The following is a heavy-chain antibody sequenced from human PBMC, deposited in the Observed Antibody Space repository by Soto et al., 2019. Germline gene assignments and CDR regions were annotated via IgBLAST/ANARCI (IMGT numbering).Heavy chain of an antibody. V-gene: IGHV3-33*01. CDR2: IWFDGTKK. D-gene: IGHD3-3*01. Sequence: GGSLRLSCSASGFTFSTYGMHWVRQAPGKGLEWVAVIWFDGTKKYYADSVNGRFTISRGNSKNTLYLQMNSLRAEDTAVYYCASQIFWSGSTAHGMDVWGQGTAVTVSS. CDR1: GFTFSTYG. CDR3: ASQIFWSGSTAHGMDV. J-gene: IGHJ6*02.